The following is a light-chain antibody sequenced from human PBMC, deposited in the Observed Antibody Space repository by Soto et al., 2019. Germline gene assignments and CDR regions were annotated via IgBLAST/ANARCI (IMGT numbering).Light chain of an antibody. V-gene: IGKV1-5*03. CDR1: QSISSW. Sequence: DMQMNQSPSTLSASVGDRVTITVRASQSISSWLAWYQQRPGKAPNLLIYKASSLESGVPSRFSGSGSGTEFTLTINSLQPDDFATYYCQQYHNYWTFGQGTKLDIK. CDR3: QQYHNYWT. CDR2: KAS. J-gene: IGKJ1*01.